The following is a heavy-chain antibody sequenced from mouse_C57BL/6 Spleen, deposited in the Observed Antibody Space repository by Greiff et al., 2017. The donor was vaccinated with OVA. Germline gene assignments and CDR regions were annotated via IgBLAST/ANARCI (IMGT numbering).Heavy chain of an antibody. CDR2: IHPSDSDT. CDR3: AISPFTVVATDYAMDY. J-gene: IGHJ4*01. D-gene: IGHD1-1*01. V-gene: IGHV1-74*01. Sequence: QVQLQQPGAELVKPGASVKVSCKASGYTFTSYWMHWVKQRPGQGLEWIGRIHPSDSDTNYNQKFKGKATLTVDKSSSTAYMQLSSLTSEDSAVYYCAISPFTVVATDYAMDYWGQGTSVTVSS. CDR1: GYTFTSYW.